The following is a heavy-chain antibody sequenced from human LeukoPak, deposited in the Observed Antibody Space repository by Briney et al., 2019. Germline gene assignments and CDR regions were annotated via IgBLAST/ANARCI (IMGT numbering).Heavy chain of an antibody. CDR1: GFTFSSYG. CDR3: VSWSGYGAY. Sequence: GGSLRLSCAASGFTFSSYGMHWVRQAPGKGLEWVAHINQAGSDKYYVDSVKGRFTISRDNAENSLFLQMNSLRAEDTAVYYCVSWSGYGAYWGQGTLVTVSS. D-gene: IGHD2-15*01. V-gene: IGHV3-7*01. J-gene: IGHJ4*02. CDR2: INQAGSDK.